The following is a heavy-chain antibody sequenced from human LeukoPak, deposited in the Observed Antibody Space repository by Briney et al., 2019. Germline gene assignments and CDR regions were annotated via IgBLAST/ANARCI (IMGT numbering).Heavy chain of an antibody. D-gene: IGHD5-12*01. CDR2: IYYSGST. Sequence: SETLSLTCTVSGGSISSGGYYWSWIRQHPGKGLEWIGNIYYSGSTYYNPSLKSRVTISVDMSKTQFSLKLSSVTAADTAVYYCANSGYDRVKFDNWGQGTLVTVSS. CDR3: ANSGYDRVKFDN. CDR1: GGSISSGGYY. V-gene: IGHV4-31*03. J-gene: IGHJ4*02.